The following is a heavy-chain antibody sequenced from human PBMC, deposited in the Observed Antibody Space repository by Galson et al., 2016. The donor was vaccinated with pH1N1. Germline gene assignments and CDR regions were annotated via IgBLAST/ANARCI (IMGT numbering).Heavy chain of an antibody. V-gene: IGHV5-51*01. Sequence: QSGAEVKKPGESLKISCKGSGYDFTKHWIDWVRQMPGKGLEWMGIIYPGDSDAKYSPSFQGRVTISADKSINTVYLQWSSLKASDSARYDCARRTLLDMDVWGQGTTVIVSS. CDR1: GYDFTKHW. CDR2: IYPGDSDA. CDR3: ARRTLLDMDV. J-gene: IGHJ6*02.